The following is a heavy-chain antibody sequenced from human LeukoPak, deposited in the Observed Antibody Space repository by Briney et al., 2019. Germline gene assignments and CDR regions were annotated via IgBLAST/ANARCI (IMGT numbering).Heavy chain of an antibody. D-gene: IGHD1-26*01. CDR2: TYYRSKWNS. Sequence: SQTLSLTCAISGDSVCTNSATRTWLRQAPSRGLEWLGRTYYRSKWNSDYAVSMKSRVTINPDTSKNQFSLQLNSVTPEDTAVYYCARLVGASWFDSWGQGTLVTVSS. J-gene: IGHJ5*01. CDR3: ARLVGASWFDS. V-gene: IGHV6-1*01. CDR1: GDSVCTNSAT.